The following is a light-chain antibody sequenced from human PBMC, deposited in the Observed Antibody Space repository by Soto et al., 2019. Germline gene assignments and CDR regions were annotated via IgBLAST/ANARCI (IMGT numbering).Light chain of an antibody. CDR2: EVS. CDR1: SSDVGGYNY. Sequence: QSVLTQPPSASGSPGQSVTISCTGTSSDVGGYNYVSWYQQHPGKAPKLMIYEVSKRPSGVPDRFSGSKSGNTASLTVSGLQAEDEADYFCSSYAGSTDVFATGTKVTVL. J-gene: IGLJ1*01. CDR3: SSYAGSTDV. V-gene: IGLV2-8*01.